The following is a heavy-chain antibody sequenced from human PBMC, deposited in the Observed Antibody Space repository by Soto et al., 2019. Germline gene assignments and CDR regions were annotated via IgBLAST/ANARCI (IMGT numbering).Heavy chain of an antibody. Sequence: PGGSLRLSCAASGFTFSSYVMHWVRQSPGKGLEWVAVISYDGSNKYYADSVKGRFTISRDNSKNTLYLQMNSLRAEDTAVYYCAKDGPLGYYDSSGYHPGTFDYWGQGTLVTVSS. J-gene: IGHJ4*02. CDR3: AKDGPLGYYDSSGYHPGTFDY. CDR1: GFTFSSYV. CDR2: ISYDGSNK. V-gene: IGHV3-30*18. D-gene: IGHD3-22*01.